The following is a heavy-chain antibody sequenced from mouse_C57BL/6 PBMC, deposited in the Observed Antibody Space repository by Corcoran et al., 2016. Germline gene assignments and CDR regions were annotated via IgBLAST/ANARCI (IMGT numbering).Heavy chain of an antibody. CDR3: ARWRYGNHYYAMDY. Sequence: QIQLVQSGPELKKPGETVKISCKASGYTFTTYGMSWVKQAPGKGLKWMGWINTYSGVPTYADDFKGRFSFSLETSASTAYLQINNRKNEDTATDFCARWRYGNHYYAMDYWGQGTSVTVSS. CDR1: GYTFTTYG. CDR2: INTYSGVP. J-gene: IGHJ4*01. V-gene: IGHV9-3*01. D-gene: IGHD1-1*01.